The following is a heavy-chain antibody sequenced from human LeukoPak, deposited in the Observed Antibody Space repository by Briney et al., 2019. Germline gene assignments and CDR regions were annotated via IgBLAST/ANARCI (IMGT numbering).Heavy chain of an antibody. CDR3: ALNSDAFDI. J-gene: IGHJ3*02. CDR1: GFTFGSYA. V-gene: IGHV3-21*01. CDR2: ISSSSSYI. Sequence: GGSLRLSYVASGFTFGSYAMTWVRQAPGKGLEWVSSISSSSSYIYYADSVKGRFTISRDSAKNSLYLQMNSLRAEDTAVYYCALNSDAFDIWGQGTMVTVSS. D-gene: IGHD1-7*01.